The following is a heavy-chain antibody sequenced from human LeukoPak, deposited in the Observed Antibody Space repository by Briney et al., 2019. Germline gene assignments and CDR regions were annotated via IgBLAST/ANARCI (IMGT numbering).Heavy chain of an antibody. CDR3: ARRTIGHFDY. CDR2: IYNGDYET. J-gene: IGHJ4*02. CDR1: GSPFTSYW. Sequence: GAXMKISYEGSGSPFTSYWIGWGRPMAGKGVERMGIIYNGDYETRYSKSFQRQITISDDKSIRTAYLQWSSLKASDTAMYYCARRTIGHFDYWGQGTLVTVSS. D-gene: IGHD3-3*01. V-gene: IGHV5-51*01.